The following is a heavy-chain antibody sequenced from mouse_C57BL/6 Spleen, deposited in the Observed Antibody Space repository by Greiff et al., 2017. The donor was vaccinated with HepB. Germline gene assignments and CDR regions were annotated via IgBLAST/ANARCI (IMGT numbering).Heavy chain of an antibody. Sequence: VQLQQSGAELMKPGASVKLSCKATGYTFTGYWIEWVKQRPGHGLEWIGEILPGSGSTNYNEKFKGKATFTADTSSNTAYMQLSSLTTEDSAIYYCARGIYYYGSSPLYYAMDYWGQGTSVTVSS. CDR1: GYTFTGYW. V-gene: IGHV1-9*01. CDR3: ARGIYYYGSSPLYYAMDY. J-gene: IGHJ4*01. CDR2: ILPGSGST. D-gene: IGHD1-1*01.